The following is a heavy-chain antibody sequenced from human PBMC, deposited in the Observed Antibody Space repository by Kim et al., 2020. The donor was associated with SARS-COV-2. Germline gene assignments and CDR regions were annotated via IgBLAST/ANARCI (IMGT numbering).Heavy chain of an antibody. CDR3: ARDGISRITIFGVVIPKDNYYYYYGMDV. CDR1: GFTFSSYA. CDR2: ISYDGSNK. V-gene: IGHV3-30*04. J-gene: IGHJ6*02. Sequence: GGSLRLSCAASGFTFSSYAMHWVRQAPGKGLEWVAVISYDGSNKYYADSMKGRFTISRDNSKNTLYLQMNSLRAEDTAVYYCARDGISRITIFGVVIPKDNYYYYYGMDVWGQGTTVTVSS. D-gene: IGHD3-3*01.